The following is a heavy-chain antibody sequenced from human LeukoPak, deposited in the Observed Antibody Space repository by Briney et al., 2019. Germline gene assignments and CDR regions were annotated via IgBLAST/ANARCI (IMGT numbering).Heavy chain of an antibody. J-gene: IGHJ3*02. CDR1: GFTFDDYA. Sequence: GGSLRLSCAASGFTFDDYAMHWVRQAPGKGPEWVSLISWDGGSTYYADSVKGRFTISRDNSKNSLYLQMNSLRAEDTALYYCAKEGYYYDSSGSGAFDIWGQGTMVTVSS. V-gene: IGHV3-43D*04. CDR2: ISWDGGST. D-gene: IGHD3-22*01. CDR3: AKEGYYYDSSGSGAFDI.